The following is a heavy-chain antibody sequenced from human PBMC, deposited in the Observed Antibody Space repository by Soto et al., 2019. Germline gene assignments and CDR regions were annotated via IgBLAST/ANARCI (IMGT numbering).Heavy chain of an antibody. CDR1: GGSVNGYY. CDR3: ATRITVFGLLIPPFDP. CDR2: INHTGGT. D-gene: IGHD3-3*01. J-gene: IGHJ5*02. V-gene: IGHV4-34*01. Sequence: LSLTCAVYGGSVNGYYWNWIRQPPGKGLEWIEEINHTGGTHYNPSLKSRVTMSVDTSKNQFSLRLSSVTAADTAIYYCATRITVFGLLIPPFDPWGQGTQVTVSS.